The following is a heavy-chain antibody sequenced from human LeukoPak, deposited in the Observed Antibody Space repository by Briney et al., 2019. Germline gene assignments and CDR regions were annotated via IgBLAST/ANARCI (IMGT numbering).Heavy chain of an antibody. CDR1: GFTFTTYW. CDR3: AELGITMIGGV. J-gene: IGHJ6*04. CDR2: IKQDGTEK. Sequence: PGGSLRLSCAASGFTFTTYWMSWVRQAPGKGLEWVANIKQDGTEKYYVDSVKGRFTISRDNAKNSLYLQMNSLRAEDTAVYYCAELGITMIGGVWGKGTTVTISS. V-gene: IGHV3-7*01. D-gene: IGHD3-10*02.